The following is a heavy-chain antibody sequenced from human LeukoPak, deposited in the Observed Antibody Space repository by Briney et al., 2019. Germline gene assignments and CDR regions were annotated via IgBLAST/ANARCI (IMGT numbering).Heavy chain of an antibody. J-gene: IGHJ6*03. V-gene: IGHV3-74*01. CDR3: AKDRGLVTTNYYYYMDV. D-gene: IGHD4-11*01. CDR2: INTDGSST. CDR1: GFTFSSYW. Sequence: PGGSLRLSCAASGFTFSSYWMHWVRQAPGKGLVWVSRINTDGSSTSYADSVKGRFTISRDNAKNTLYLQMNSLRAEDTAVYYCAKDRGLVTTNYYYYMDVWGKGTTVTVSS.